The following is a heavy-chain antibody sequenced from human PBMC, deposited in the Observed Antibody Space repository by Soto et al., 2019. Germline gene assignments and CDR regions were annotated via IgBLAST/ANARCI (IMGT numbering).Heavy chain of an antibody. D-gene: IGHD5-18*01. CDR1: GGSISSSSYY. J-gene: IGHJ4*02. V-gene: IGHV4-39*07. CDR3: ARDAMDTAMGFDY. CDR2: IYYSGST. Sequence: SETLSLTCTVSGGSISSSSYYWGWIRQPPGKGLEWIGSIYYSGSTYYNPSLKSRVTISVDTSKNQFSLKLSSVTAADTAVYYCARDAMDTAMGFDYWGQGTLVTVSS.